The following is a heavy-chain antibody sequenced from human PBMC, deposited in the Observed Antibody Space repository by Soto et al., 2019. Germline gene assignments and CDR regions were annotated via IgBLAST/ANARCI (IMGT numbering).Heavy chain of an antibody. V-gene: IGHV3-23*01. J-gene: IGHJ4*02. Sequence: PGGSLRLSCAASGLTLSNHAMTWVRQAPGKGLDWASTVSEYGDVTYYADSVRGRFTISRDNSKNTLYLQLNNLRVEDTAVYYCVPGSSGTRGEDSWGPGVVVTVSS. CDR1: GLTLSNHA. CDR3: VPGSSGTRGEDS. CDR2: VSEYGDVT. D-gene: IGHD3-10*01.